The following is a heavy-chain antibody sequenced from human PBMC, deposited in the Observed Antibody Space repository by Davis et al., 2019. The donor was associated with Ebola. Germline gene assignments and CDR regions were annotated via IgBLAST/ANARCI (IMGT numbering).Heavy chain of an antibody. J-gene: IGHJ6*02. CDR3: ARDIGMVASYGMDV. CDR2: ISAYNGNT. CDR1: GYTFTSYG. Sequence: GESLKISCKGSGYTFTSYGISWVRQAPGQGLEWMGWISAYNGNTNYAQKLQGRVTMTTDTATSTAYMELRSLRSDDTAVYYCARDIGMVASYGMDVWGQGTTVTVSS. D-gene: IGHD5-12*01. V-gene: IGHV1-18*01.